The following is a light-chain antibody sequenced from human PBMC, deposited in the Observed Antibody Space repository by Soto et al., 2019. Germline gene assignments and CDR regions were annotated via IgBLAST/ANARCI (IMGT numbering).Light chain of an antibody. CDR2: KAS. CDR1: QSISSW. V-gene: IGKV1-5*03. J-gene: IGKJ1*01. Sequence: DIQMTQSPSTLSASVGDRVTITCRASQSISSWLTWYQQKAGQAPKLLIYKASIVESGVPSRFSGSGSGTEFTLTISSLQPDDSATYYCQLYSYVATCGQGTRVEVK. CDR3: QLYSYVAT.